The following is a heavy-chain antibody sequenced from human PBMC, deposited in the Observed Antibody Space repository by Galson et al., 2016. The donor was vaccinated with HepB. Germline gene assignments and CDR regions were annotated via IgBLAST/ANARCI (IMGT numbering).Heavy chain of an antibody. CDR2: ISNFHQKP. D-gene: IGHD6-13*01. V-gene: IGHV1-18*01. Sequence: SVKVSCKASGNNFRTYGIAWVRQAPGQGLEWMGWISNFHQKPNYAQKLQDRVTLTTDTSTTTAYMELNSLTSEDNAMYYCVRVRSRWGRLGPIDYWGQGGLLVTVSS. CDR3: VRVRSRWGRLGPIDY. CDR1: GNNFRTYG. J-gene: IGHJ4*02.